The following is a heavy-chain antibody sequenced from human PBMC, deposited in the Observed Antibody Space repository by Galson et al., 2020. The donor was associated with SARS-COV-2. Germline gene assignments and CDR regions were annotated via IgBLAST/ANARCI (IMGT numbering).Heavy chain of an antibody. V-gene: IGHV4-31*03. J-gene: IGHJ6*02. D-gene: IGHD3-10*01. CDR3: ARETAITMVRAGEYGMDV. CDR2: IYYSGST. Sequence: SETLSLTCTVSGGSISSGGYYWSWIRQHPGKGLEWIGYIYYSGSTYYNPSLKSRVTISVDTSKNQFSLKLSSVTAADTAVYYCARETAITMVRAGEYGMDVWGQGTTVTVSS. CDR1: GGSISSGGYY.